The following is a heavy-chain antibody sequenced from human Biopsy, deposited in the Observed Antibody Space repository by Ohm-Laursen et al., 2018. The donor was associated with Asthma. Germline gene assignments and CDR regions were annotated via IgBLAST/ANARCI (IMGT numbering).Heavy chain of an antibody. D-gene: IGHD6-19*01. CDR1: GGTFSNFA. CDR2: IMTVFGTT. V-gene: IGHV1-69*01. CDR3: ARCQVGYSSGWSLLLKKIYYSGMDV. Sequence: APSVKASCKAPGGTFSNFAISWVRQAPGQGLEWLGGIMTVFGTTNYAQKFQGRVTITADESTSRAYMEVTSLRSEGTAIYYCARCQVGYSSGWSLLLKKIYYSGMDVWGQGTLVPVSS. J-gene: IGHJ6*02.